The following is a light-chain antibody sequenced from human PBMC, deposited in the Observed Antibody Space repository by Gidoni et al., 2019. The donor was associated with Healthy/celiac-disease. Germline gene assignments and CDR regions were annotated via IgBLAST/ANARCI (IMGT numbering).Light chain of an antibody. V-gene: IGKV3-20*01. J-gene: IGKJ2*01. Sequence: EIVLTQSPGTLSLSPGERATLSCRASQSVSSSYLAWYQQKPGQAPRLLIYGASSRATGIPDRFSGSGSGTDFTLTISRPEPEDFAVYYCQQYGSSPRYTFXQXTKLEIK. CDR3: QQYGSSPRYT. CDR2: GAS. CDR1: QSVSSSY.